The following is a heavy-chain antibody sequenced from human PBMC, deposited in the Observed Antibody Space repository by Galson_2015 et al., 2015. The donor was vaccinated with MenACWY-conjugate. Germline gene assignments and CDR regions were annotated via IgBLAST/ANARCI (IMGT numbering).Heavy chain of an antibody. V-gene: IGHV3-11*06. CDR3: ARELSYYYDSSGYFPSPFGFDI. CDR1: GFTFSDYY. D-gene: IGHD3-22*01. J-gene: IGHJ3*02. CDR2: ISSSSSYT. Sequence: SLRLSCAASGFTFSDYYMSWIRQAPGKGLEWVSYISSSSSYTNYADSVKGRFTISRDNAKNSLYLQMNSLRAEDTAVYYCARELSYYYDSSGYFPSPFGFDIWGQGTMVTVSS.